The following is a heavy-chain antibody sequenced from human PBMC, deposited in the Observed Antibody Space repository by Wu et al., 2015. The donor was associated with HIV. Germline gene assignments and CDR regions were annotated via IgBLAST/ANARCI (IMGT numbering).Heavy chain of an antibody. D-gene: IGHD2-2*01. V-gene: IGHV1-69*05. CDR2: IIPIFGTA. J-gene: IGHJ3*02. Sequence: QVQLVQSGAEVKKPGSSVKVSCKASGGTFSSYAISWVRQAPGQGLEWMGGIIPIFGTANYAQKFQGRVTITTDESTSTAYMELSSLRSEDTAVYYCARAGRIQSRYCSSTSCPLRAFDYLGPRGQWSPSLQ. CDR3: ARAGRIQSRYCSSTSCPLRAFDY. CDR1: GGTFSSYA.